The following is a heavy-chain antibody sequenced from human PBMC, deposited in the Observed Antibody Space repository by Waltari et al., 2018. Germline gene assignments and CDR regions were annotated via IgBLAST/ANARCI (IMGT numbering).Heavy chain of an antibody. CDR3: AKDGLYYFDY. CDR2: PNPYTGDT. CDR1: GYRFTESY. V-gene: IGHV1-2*02. J-gene: IGHJ4*01. Sequence: QVQLVQSGAEVKKPGASVKVSCKTSGYRFTESYIHWVRQAPGQGLEWVGWPNPYTGDTKCAKKFQGRVTMTRDTSISTAYMEMTGLISDDTAVYFCAKDGLYYFDYWGQGTLVTVPS.